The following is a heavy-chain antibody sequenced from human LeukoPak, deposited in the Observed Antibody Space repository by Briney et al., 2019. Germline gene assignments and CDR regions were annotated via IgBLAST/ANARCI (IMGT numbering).Heavy chain of an antibody. D-gene: IGHD6-13*01. V-gene: IGHV4-59*01. CDR2: IYYSGST. Sequence: SETLSPTCTVSGGSISSYYWSWIRQPPGKGLEWIGYIYYSGSTNYNPSLKSRVTISVDTSKNQFSLKLSSVTAADTAVYYCARRGIAAAGNRSGYMDVWGKGTTVTVSS. CDR3: ARRGIAAAGNRSGYMDV. J-gene: IGHJ6*03. CDR1: GGSISSYY.